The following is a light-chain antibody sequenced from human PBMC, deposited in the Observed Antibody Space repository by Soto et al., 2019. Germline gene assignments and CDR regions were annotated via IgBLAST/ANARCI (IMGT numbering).Light chain of an antibody. CDR1: QSVSSY. Sequence: EIVLTQSPATLSLSPGERATLSCRASQSVSSYLAWYQHKPGQAPRLLIYGVSTRATGIPARFSGSGSETEFTLIISSLQSEDFAVYYCQQYNDWPRTFGQGTKVDIK. V-gene: IGKV3-15*01. CDR3: QQYNDWPRT. CDR2: GVS. J-gene: IGKJ1*01.